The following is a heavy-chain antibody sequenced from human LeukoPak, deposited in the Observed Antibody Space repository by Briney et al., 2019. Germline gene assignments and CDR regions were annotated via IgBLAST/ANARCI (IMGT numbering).Heavy chain of an antibody. CDR1: GFTFSSYA. V-gene: IGHV3-23*01. CDR2: ISGSGGST. J-gene: IGHJ6*03. D-gene: IGHD2-8*01. CDR3: AKRVMAYYYYYYMDV. Sequence: GGSLRLSCAASGFTFSSYAMSWVRQAPGKGLEWVSAISGSGGSTYYADSVKGRFTISRDNSKNTLYLQMNSLRAEDTAVYYCAKRVMAYYYYYYMDVWGKGTTVTVSS.